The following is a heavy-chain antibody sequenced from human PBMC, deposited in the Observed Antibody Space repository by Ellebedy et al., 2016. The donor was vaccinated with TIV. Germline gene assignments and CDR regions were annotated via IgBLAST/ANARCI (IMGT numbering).Heavy chain of an antibody. CDR1: GFTFSKYG. D-gene: IGHD2-8*01. CDR3: ARNGYCTPSNCRSYNWFDP. J-gene: IGHJ5*02. CDR2: ISGSSNTK. Sequence: PGGSLRLSCVASGFTFSKYGMNWVRQAPGKGLEWVSYISGSSNTKDYADSVKGRFTVSRDNAKNSLYLQMNSLTVDDTAEYYCARNGYCTPSNCRSYNWFDPWGQGTLDTVSS. V-gene: IGHV3-48*04.